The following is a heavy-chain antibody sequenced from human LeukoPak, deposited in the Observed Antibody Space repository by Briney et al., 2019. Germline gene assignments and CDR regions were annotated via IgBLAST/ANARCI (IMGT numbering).Heavy chain of an antibody. D-gene: IGHD3/OR15-3a*01. CDR3: ATRGTG. CDR2: ISDSGRNT. J-gene: IGHJ4*02. CDR1: GFTFRTYG. V-gene: IGHV3-23*01. Sequence: GGSLRLSCAASGFTFRTYGMSWVRQAPGAGLEWVSSISDSGRNTYYADSMKGRFTISRDNSKNTLYLQVNSLTAEDTAVYYCATRGTGWGQGTLVIVSS.